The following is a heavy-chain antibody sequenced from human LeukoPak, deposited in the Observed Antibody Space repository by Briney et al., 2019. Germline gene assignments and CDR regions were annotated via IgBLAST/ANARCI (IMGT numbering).Heavy chain of an antibody. CDR1: GGTFSSYA. CDR2: IIPIFGTA. CDR3: ARDPIVVVPAATHLSWTYYYYYGMDV. J-gene: IGHJ6*04. Sequence: SVKVSCKASGGTFSSYAISWVRQAPGQGLEWMGGIIPIFGTANYAQKFQGRVTITADKSTSTAYMELSSLRSEDTAVYYCARDPIVVVPAATHLSWTYYYYYGMDVWGKGTTVTVSS. D-gene: IGHD2-2*01. V-gene: IGHV1-69*06.